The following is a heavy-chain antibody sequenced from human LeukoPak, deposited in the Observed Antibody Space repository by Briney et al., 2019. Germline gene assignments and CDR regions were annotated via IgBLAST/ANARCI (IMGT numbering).Heavy chain of an antibody. D-gene: IGHD6-13*01. CDR2: IRYDGSNK. CDR1: GFTFSSYA. CDR3: AKDRGAAAGVFDY. V-gene: IGHV3-30*02. J-gene: IGHJ4*02. Sequence: GGSLRLSCAASGFTFSSYAMSWVRQAPGKGLEWVAFIRYDGSNKYYADSVKGRFTISRDNSKNTLYLQMNSLRAEDTAVYYCAKDRGAAAGVFDYWGQGTLVTVSS.